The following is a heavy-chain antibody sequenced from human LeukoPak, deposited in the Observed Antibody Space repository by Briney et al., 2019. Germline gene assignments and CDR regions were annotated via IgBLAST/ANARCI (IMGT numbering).Heavy chain of an antibody. V-gene: IGHV1-69*06. CDR1: GGTFRSNS. CDR3: TVGSGWGPEYFHH. D-gene: IGHD6-19*01. J-gene: IGHJ1*01. CDR2: ITPIFCTT. Sequence: GASVKVSCKASGGTFRSNSISWVRQAPGQGLEWMGGITPIFCTTNYAQKFQDRATITADKSTNTGYMELSSLRSEDTAVYYCTVGSGWGPEYFHHWGQGTLVIVSS.